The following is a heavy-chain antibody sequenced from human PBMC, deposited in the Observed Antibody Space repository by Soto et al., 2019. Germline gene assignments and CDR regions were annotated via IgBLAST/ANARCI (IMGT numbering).Heavy chain of an antibody. V-gene: IGHV1-69*06. CDR1: GGTFSSYA. Sequence: SVKVSCKASGGTFSSYAISWVRQAPGQGLEWMGGIIPIFGTANYAQKFQGRVTITADKSTSTAYIELSSLRSEDTAVYYCARDRGYYGSGSYYNDQRASPQEPFWFDPWGQGTLVTVSS. CDR2: IIPIFGTA. CDR3: ARDRGYYGSGSYYNDQRASPQEPFWFDP. J-gene: IGHJ5*02. D-gene: IGHD3-10*01.